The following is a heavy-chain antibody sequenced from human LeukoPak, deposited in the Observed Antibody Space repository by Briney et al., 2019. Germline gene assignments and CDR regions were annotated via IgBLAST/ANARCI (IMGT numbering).Heavy chain of an antibody. Sequence: ASVKVSCKASGYTFSSYDINWVRQATGQGLERMGWMNPNSGNTGYAQKFQGRVSMTSNTSISTAYMELSSLRSEDTAVYYCTRGLRREQQLLRAFDDWGQGTLVTVPS. V-gene: IGHV1-8*01. CDR2: MNPNSGNT. J-gene: IGHJ4*02. CDR3: TRGLRREQQLLRAFDD. CDR1: GYTFSSYD. D-gene: IGHD6-13*01.